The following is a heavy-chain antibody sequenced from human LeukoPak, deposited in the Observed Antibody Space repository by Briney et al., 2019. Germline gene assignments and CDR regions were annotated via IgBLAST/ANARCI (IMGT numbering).Heavy chain of an antibody. CDR2: IYYSGST. D-gene: IGHD1-26*01. CDR1: GGSISSYY. CDR3: ACNQGRSGSYPISY. V-gene: IGHV4-59*01. Sequence: SETLSLTCTVSGGSISSYYWSWIRQPPGKGLEWIGYIYYSGSTNYNPSLKSRVTISVDTSKNQFSLKLSSVTAADTAVYYCACNQGRSGSYPISYWGQGTLVTVSS. J-gene: IGHJ4*02.